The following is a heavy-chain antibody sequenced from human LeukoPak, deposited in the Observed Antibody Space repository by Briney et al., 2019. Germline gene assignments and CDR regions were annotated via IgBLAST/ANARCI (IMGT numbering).Heavy chain of an antibody. CDR3: ARRTDSPNYFDY. Sequence: SETLSLTCTVSGGSIRTDYWTWIRQPPGKGLEWIGYIYYSGITNYNPSLKSRVTISVDTSKNQFSLKLSSVTAADTAVYYCARRTDSPNYFDYWDQGTLVTVSS. V-gene: IGHV4-59*08. CDR2: IYYSGIT. D-gene: IGHD1-1*01. J-gene: IGHJ4*02. CDR1: GGSIRTDY.